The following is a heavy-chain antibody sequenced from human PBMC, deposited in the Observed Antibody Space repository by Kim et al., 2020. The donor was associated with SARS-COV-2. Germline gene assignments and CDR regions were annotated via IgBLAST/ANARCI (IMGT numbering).Heavy chain of an antibody. CDR1: GFTFSSYG. D-gene: IGHD5-12*01. CDR2: ISYDGSNK. J-gene: IGHJ6*02. Sequence: GGSLRLSCAASGFTFSSYGMHWVRQAPGKGLEWVAVISYDGSNKYYADSVKGRFTISRDNSKNTLYLQMNSLRAEDTAVYYCAKTLAKNRGYDSSCMDVWGQGTTVTVSS. CDR3: AKTLAKNRGYDSSCMDV. V-gene: IGHV3-30*18.